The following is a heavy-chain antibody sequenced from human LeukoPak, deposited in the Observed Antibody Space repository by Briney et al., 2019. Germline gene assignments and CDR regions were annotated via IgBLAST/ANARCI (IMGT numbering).Heavy chain of an antibody. CDR1: GYTFTSYT. D-gene: IGHD6-13*01. CDR2: INTGNGNT. J-gene: IGHJ6*03. V-gene: IGHV1-3*03. CDR3: ARDRGGRSSSWDNIWGYYYYYYMDV. Sequence: GASVKVSCKASGYTFTSYTMHWVRQAPGQRLEWMGWINTGNGNTKYSQEFQGRVTMTRDTSTSTVYMELSSLRSEDTAVYYCARDRGGRSSSWDNIWGYYYYYYMDVWGKGTTVTVSS.